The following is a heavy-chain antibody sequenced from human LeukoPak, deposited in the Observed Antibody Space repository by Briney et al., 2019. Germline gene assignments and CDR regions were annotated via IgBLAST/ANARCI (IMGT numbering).Heavy chain of an antibody. D-gene: IGHD3-10*01. V-gene: IGHV4-39*01. CDR1: GGSISSSSYY. CDR3: ARHGWLREGPREIESWFDP. J-gene: IGHJ5*02. CDR2: IYYSGST. Sequence: SETLSLTCTVSGGSISSSSYYWGWIRQPPGKGLEWIGSIYYSGSTYYNPSLKSRVTISVDTSKNQFSLKLSSVTAADTAVYYCARHGWLREGPREIESWFDPWGQGTLVTVSS.